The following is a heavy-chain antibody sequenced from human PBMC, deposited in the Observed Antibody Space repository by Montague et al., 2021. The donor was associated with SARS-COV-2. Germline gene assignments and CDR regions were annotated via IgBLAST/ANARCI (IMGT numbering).Heavy chain of an antibody. V-gene: IGHV4-59*01. D-gene: IGHD6-25*01. J-gene: IGHJ6*02. CDR3: ARGIAAHGFYYYGMDV. CDR2: IYYSGST. Sequence: SETLSLTCTVSGGSISRYYWSWIRQSPGKGLEWIGYIYYSGSTNYNPTLKSRVTISVDTSKNQFSLKLSSMTAADTAVYYCARGIAAHGFYYYGMDVWGQGTTVTVSS. CDR1: GGSISRYY.